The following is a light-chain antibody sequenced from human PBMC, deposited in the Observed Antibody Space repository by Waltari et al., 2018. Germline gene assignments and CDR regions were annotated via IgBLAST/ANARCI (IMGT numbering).Light chain of an antibody. J-gene: IGLJ3*02. CDR3: QTGGHGTWV. Sequence: QLVLTQSPPASASLGASVKLTCTLSSGHSSNAIAWPQKQTEKGPRYLMKVHRAGSHSKGYDSPGRLSGSGSGAERYRTISSLQSEDEADYYCQTGGHGTWVFGGGTKLTVL. CDR1: SGHSSNA. CDR2: VHRAGSH. V-gene: IGLV4-69*01.